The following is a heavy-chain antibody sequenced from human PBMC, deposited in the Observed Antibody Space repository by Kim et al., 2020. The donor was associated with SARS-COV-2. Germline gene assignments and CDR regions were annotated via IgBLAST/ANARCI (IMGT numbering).Heavy chain of an antibody. CDR1: GFTFSSYG. CDR3: ARDSSPGRTMVRGVIPDY. J-gene: IGHJ4*02. CDR2: IWYDGSNK. V-gene: IGHV3-33*01. D-gene: IGHD3-10*01. Sequence: GGSLRLSCAASGFTFSSYGMHWVRQAPGKGLEWVAVIWYDGSNKYYADSVKGRFTISRDNSKNTLYLQMNSLRAEDTAVYYCARDSSPGRTMVRGVIPDYWGQGTLVTVSS.